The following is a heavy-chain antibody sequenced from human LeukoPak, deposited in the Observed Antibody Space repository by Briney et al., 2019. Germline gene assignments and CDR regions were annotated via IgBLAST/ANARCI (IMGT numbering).Heavy chain of an antibody. CDR3: ATLIRYGYCSGGSCSGEDY. CDR1: GFTFSSYE. D-gene: IGHD2-15*01. V-gene: IGHV3-48*03. J-gene: IGHJ4*02. CDR2: ISSSGSTI. Sequence: GGSLRLSCAASGFTFSSYEMNWVRQAPGKGLEWVSYISSSGSTIYYADSVKGRFTISRDNAKNSLYLQMNSLRAEDTAVYYYATLIRYGYCSGGSCSGEDYWGQGTLVTVSS.